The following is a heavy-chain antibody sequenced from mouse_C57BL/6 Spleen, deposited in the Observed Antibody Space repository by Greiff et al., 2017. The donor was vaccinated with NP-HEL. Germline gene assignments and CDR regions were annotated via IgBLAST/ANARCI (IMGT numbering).Heavy chain of an antibody. Sequence: VQLQQSGAELVRPGTSVKVSCKASGYAFTNYLIEWVKQRPGQGLEWIGVINPGSGGTNYNEKFKGKATLTADKDSSTAYMQLSSLTSEDSAVYVCARQVVQQYYFDDRGQGTTLTVSS. CDR1: GYAFTNYL. CDR2: INPGSGGT. CDR3: ARQVVQQYYFDD. J-gene: IGHJ2*01. V-gene: IGHV1-54*01. D-gene: IGHD1-1*02.